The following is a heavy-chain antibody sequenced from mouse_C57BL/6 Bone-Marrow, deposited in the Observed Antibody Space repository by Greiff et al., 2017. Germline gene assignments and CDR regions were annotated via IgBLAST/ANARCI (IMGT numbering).Heavy chain of an antibody. Sequence: VQLQQSGAELVKPGASVSLSCKASGYSFTSYWMHWVKQRPGQGLEWIGMIHPNSGSTNYNEKFKSKATLTVDKTSSTAYMQLSSLTSEDSSVYYCAREVNWGPFADWGQGTLVTVSA. J-gene: IGHJ3*01. V-gene: IGHV1-64*01. D-gene: IGHD4-1*01. CDR1: GYSFTSYW. CDR2: IHPNSGST. CDR3: AREVNWGPFAD.